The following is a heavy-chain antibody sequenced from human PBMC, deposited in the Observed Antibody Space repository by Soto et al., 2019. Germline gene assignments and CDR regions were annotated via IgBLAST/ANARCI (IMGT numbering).Heavy chain of an antibody. D-gene: IGHD7-27*01. J-gene: IGHJ4*02. Sequence: QTLSLTCAISGDSVSKNYAAWNWSRQSPSRGLEWLGRTYYRSKWYTEYALSVKSRITINPDTSKNQVSLQLNPVTPEDTAVYYCARDIDWGLWGQGTLVTVSS. CDR2: TYYRSKWYT. V-gene: IGHV6-1*01. CDR3: ARDIDWGL. CDR1: GDSVSKNYAA.